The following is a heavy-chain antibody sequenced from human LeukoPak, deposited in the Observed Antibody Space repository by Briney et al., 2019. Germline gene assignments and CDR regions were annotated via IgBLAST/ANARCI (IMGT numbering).Heavy chain of an antibody. D-gene: IGHD6-13*01. J-gene: IGHJ6*02. CDR3: ARDRRVSSTDYYYYYGMDV. CDR2: IYSGGST. Sequence: PGGSLRLSCAASGFTVSSNYMSWVRQAPGKGLEWVSVIYSGGSTYYADSVKGRFAISRDNSKNTLYLQMNSLRAEDTAVYYCARDRRVSSTDYYYYYGMDVWGQGTTVTVSS. V-gene: IGHV3-66*01. CDR1: GFTVSSNY.